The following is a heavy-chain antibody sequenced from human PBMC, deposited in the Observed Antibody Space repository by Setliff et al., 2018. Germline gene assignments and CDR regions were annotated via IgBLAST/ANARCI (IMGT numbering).Heavy chain of an antibody. CDR3: AICRYQVPYNY. Sequence: PETLSLTCTVSGGSMRSISYYWGWVRQPPGKGLEWIGTIYDSGTTYYNPSLKSRVTISVDTSKNQFSLRLSSVTAADTAVYYCAICRYQVPYNYWGQGSLVTVSS. V-gene: IGHV4-39*01. CDR1: GGSMRSISYY. D-gene: IGHD2-2*01. J-gene: IGHJ4*02. CDR2: IYDSGTT.